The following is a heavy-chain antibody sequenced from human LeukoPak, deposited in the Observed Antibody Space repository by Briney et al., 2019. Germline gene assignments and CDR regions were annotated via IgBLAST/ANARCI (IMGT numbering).Heavy chain of an antibody. V-gene: IGHV3-53*01. CDR2: IYSGGST. CDR3: ARDVRTGSFNWFDP. J-gene: IGHJ5*02. D-gene: IGHD1-26*01. Sequence: GGSLRLSCAASGFTFSSYAMSWVRQAPGKGLEWVSVIYSGGSTYYADSVKGRFTISRDNSKNTLYLQMNSLRAEDTAVYYCARDVRTGSFNWFDPWGQGTLVTVSS. CDR1: GFTFSSYA.